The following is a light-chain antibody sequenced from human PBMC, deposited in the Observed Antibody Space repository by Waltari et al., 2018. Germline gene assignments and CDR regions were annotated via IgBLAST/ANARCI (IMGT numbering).Light chain of an antibody. Sequence: DIQMTQSPPSLSASVGDRVTVTCRASQSISTSLNWYQQKAGKAPNLLIYFASSLQSGVPSRFSDSGSGTDFTLTISSLQPEDFATYCCQQSYITPPTFGQGTKVEVK. CDR1: QSISTS. J-gene: IGKJ1*01. CDR3: QQSYITPPT. V-gene: IGKV1-39*01. CDR2: FAS.